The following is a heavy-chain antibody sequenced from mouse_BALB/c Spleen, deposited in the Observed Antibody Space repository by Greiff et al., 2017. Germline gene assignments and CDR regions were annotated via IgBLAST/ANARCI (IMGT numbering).Heavy chain of an antibody. J-gene: IGHJ1*01. Sequence: EVKLQESGAELMKPGASVKISCKATGYTFSSYWIDWVKQSHGKSLEWIGYIDPYNGGTSYNQKFKGKATLTVDKSSSTAFMHLNSLTSEDSAVYYCARGDLYFDVWGAGTTVTVSS. CDR1: GYTFSSYW. CDR3: ARGDLYFDV. CDR2: IDPYNGGT. D-gene: IGHD3-3*01. V-gene: IGHV1S135*01.